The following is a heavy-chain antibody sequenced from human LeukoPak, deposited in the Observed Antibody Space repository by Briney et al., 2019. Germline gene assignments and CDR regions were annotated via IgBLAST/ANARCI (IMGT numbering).Heavy chain of an antibody. V-gene: IGHV4-59*01. J-gene: IGHJ6*03. CDR2: IYYSGST. D-gene: IGHD5-18*01. CDR3: ARLGTAMVTYYMDV. Sequence: PSETLSLTCTVSGGSISSYYWSWIRQPPGKGLEWIGYIYYSGSTNYNPSLKSRVTISVDTSKNQFSLKLSSVTAADTAVYYCARLGTAMVTYYMDVWGKGTTVTISS. CDR1: GGSISSYY.